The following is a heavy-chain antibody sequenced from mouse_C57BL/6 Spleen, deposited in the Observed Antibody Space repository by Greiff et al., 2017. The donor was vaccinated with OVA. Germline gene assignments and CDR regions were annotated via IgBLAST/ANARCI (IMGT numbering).Heavy chain of an antibody. CDR1: GFTFSDYG. J-gene: IGHJ2*01. CDR3: ARRDGSSFYYFDY. D-gene: IGHD1-1*01. Sequence: EVKLMESGGGLVKPGGSLKLSCAASGFTFSDYGMHWVRQAPEKGLEWVAYISSGSSTIYYADTVKGRFTISRDNAKNTLFLQMTSLRSEDTAMYYCARRDGSSFYYFDYWGQGTTLTVSS. V-gene: IGHV5-17*01. CDR2: ISSGSSTI.